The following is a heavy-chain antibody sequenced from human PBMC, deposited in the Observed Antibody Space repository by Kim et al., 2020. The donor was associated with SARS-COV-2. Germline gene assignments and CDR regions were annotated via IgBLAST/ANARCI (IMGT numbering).Heavy chain of an antibody. V-gene: IGHV1-2*02. J-gene: IGHJ4*02. CDR1: GDTFTGYS. D-gene: IGHD2-2*01. CDR2: INPNSGGT. CDR3: EIVKIVVVPTANFWGY. Sequence: ASVKVSCKASGDTFTGYSISWVRQAPGQGLEWMGWINPNSGGTIYAQRSKGTSTISIATTIRTPYMALSRLRYDESAVYHGEIVKIVVVPTANFWGYWGQ.